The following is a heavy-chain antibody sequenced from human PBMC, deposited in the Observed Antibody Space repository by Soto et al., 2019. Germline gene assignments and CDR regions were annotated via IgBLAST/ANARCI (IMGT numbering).Heavy chain of an antibody. CDR2: IYPGDSDP. D-gene: IGHD2-15*01. Sequence: KVSCRGAEASFASYWIGWVSQMPGKDLEWMGIIYPGDSDPRYSPSFQGQVTISADKSLRTAYLQWTRLKASDTALYYCARTRAFTLGFYYDGMGVWGQGTTVTLSS. CDR1: EASFASYW. CDR3: ARTRAFTLGFYYDGMGV. J-gene: IGHJ6*02. V-gene: IGHV5-51*01.